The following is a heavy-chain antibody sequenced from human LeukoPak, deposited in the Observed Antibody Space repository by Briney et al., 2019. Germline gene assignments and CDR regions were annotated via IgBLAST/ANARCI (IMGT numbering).Heavy chain of an antibody. Sequence: SETLSLTCAVSGYSISSGYYWGWIRQPPGKGLEWIGSIHHSGSAYYNASLKSRVTISVDTSKNQISLKLSSVTAADTAVYYCARHYCGADCYPDSWGQGTLVTVSS. J-gene: IGHJ5*01. CDR2: IHHSGSA. D-gene: IGHD2-21*01. CDR3: ARHYCGADCYPDS. CDR1: GYSISSGYY. V-gene: IGHV4-38-2*01.